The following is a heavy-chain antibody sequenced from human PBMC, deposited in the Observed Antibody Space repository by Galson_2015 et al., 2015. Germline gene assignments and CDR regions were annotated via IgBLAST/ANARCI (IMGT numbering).Heavy chain of an antibody. CDR2: VSYDEKNN. J-gene: IGHJ4*02. V-gene: IGHV3-30*04. CDR3: ARDSGSGTYCPQNFFDS. CDR1: GFTFSDYA. Sequence: SLRLSCAASGFTFSDYAIHWVRQAPGKGLEWVALVSYDEKNNYYADSVKGRFTTSRDNSENTLYLQMNALRVEDTAVYYCARDSGSGTYCPQNFFDSWSQGVLVTVSS. D-gene: IGHD3-10*01.